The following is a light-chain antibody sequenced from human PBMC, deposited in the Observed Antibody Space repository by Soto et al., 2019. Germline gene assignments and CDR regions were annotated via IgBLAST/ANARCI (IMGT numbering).Light chain of an antibody. CDR1: QGITSA. CDR2: DAS. Sequence: AIQLTQSPSSLSASVGDRVTITCRASQGITSALAWYQQKPGKAPNLLIYDASSLDSGVPSRFSGSGSGTDFTLTISSLQPEDFATYYCQQFNTYPLTFGQGTKVEIK. CDR3: QQFNTYPLT. J-gene: IGKJ1*01. V-gene: IGKV1-13*02.